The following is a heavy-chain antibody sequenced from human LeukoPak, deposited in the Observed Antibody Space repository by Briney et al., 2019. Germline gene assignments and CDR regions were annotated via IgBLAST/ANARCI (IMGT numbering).Heavy chain of an antibody. CDR1: GGSFSGYY. Sequence: SETLSLTCAVYGGSFSGYYWSWIRQPPGKGLEWIGEINHSGGTNYNPSLKSRVTISVDTSKNQFSLKLSSVTAADTAVYYCARSRGYNWNYRIGYGMDVWGQGTTVTVSS. CDR2: INHSGGT. CDR3: ARSRGYNWNYRIGYGMDV. J-gene: IGHJ6*02. V-gene: IGHV4-34*01. D-gene: IGHD1-7*01.